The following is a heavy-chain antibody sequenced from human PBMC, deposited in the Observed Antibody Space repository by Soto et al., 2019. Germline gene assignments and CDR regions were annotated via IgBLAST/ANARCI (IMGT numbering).Heavy chain of an antibody. CDR2: INPRNGNT. CDR1: GYTFTSYA. Sequence: QVQLVHSGAEAKKPGPSVKVSCKDSGYTFTSYAMHWVRQTPGQRLEWMRWINPRNGNTKYSQNCQGRVTITRDTSGSTAYTELTCLRSRVTAVYYCARSIVVVAALDYWGQGTLVTVSS. J-gene: IGHJ4*02. D-gene: IGHD2-21*02. CDR3: ARSIVVVAALDY. V-gene: IGHV1-3*01.